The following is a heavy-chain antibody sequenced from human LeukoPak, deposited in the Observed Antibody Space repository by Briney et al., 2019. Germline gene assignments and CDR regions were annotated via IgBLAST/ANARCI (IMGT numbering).Heavy chain of an antibody. CDR2: IVVGSGNT. Sequence: SVKVSYKASGFTFTSSAMQWVRQARGQRLEWIGWIVVGSGNTNYAQKFQERVTITRDMSTSTAYMELSSLRSEDTAVYYCAASLSIVANFDYWGQGTLVTVSS. J-gene: IGHJ4*02. D-gene: IGHD5-12*01. V-gene: IGHV1-58*02. CDR3: AASLSIVANFDY. CDR1: GFTFTSSA.